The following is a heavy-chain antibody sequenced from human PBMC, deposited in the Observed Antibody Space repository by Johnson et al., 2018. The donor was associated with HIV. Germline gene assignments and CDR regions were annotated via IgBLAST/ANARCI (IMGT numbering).Heavy chain of an antibody. D-gene: IGHD1-1*01. CDR2: INQDGSEK. V-gene: IGHV3-7*01. CDR3: ARDLDWVDGFDI. J-gene: IGHJ3*02. Sequence: VQLVESGGGLVQPGGSLRLSCAASKFMFSRYWMTWVRQAPGKGLEWVANINQDGSEKHYVDSVKGRFTISRDNAKNSLYLQMDSLRAEDTAVYYCARDLDWVDGFDIWGQGTMVSVSS. CDR1: KFMFSRYW.